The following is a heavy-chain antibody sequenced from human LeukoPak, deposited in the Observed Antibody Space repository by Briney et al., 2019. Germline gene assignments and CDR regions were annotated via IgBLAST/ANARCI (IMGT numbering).Heavy chain of an antibody. CDR3: ARALLYYYTSGSYYNGPFDY. V-gene: IGHV1-18*01. CDR1: GYTFTSYG. J-gene: IGHJ4*02. D-gene: IGHD3-10*01. CDR2: ISAYNGNT. Sequence: ASVKVSCKASGYTFTSYGISWVRQAPGQGLEWMGWISAYNGNTNYAQKLQGRVTMTTDTSTSTAYMELSRLRSEDTAVYYCARALLYYYTSGSYYNGPFDYWGQGTLVTVSS.